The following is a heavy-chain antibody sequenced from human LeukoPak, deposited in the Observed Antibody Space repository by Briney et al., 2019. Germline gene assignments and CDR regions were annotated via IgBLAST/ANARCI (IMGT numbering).Heavy chain of an antibody. V-gene: IGHV3-30*18. D-gene: IGHD5-12*01. CDR2: ISYDGSNK. Sequence: GGSLRLSCAASGFTFSSYGMHWVRQAPGKGLEWVAVISYDGSNKYYADSVKGRFTISRDNSKNTLYLQMNSLRAEDTAEYYCAKALRLASIYYWGQGTLVTVSS. CDR1: GFTFSSYG. J-gene: IGHJ4*02. CDR3: AKALRLASIYY.